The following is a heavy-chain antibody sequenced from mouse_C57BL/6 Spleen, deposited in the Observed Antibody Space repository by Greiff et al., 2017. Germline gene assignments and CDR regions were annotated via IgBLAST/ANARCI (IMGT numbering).Heavy chain of an antibody. CDR1: GYSITSGYD. CDR3: ARTYSNSAWFAY. Sequence: EVQVVESGPGMVKPSQSLSLTCTVTGYSITSGYDWHWIRHFPGNKLEWMGYISYSGSANYNPSLKSRISITHDTSKNHFFLKLNSVTTEDTATYYCARTYSNSAWFAYWGQGTLVTVSA. D-gene: IGHD2-5*01. V-gene: IGHV3-1*01. CDR2: ISYSGSA. J-gene: IGHJ3*01.